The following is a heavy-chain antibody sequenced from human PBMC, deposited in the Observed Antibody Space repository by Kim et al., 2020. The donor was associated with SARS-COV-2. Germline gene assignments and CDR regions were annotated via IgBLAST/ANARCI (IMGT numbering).Heavy chain of an antibody. CDR2: INSDGSST. J-gene: IGHJ3*02. V-gene: IGHV3-74*01. CDR3: VRSLYNGAASGI. Sequence: GGSLRLSCAASGFPFTSNWMNWVRQAPGKGLVWVSRINSDGSSTDYADSVRGRFTISRDNTRNSLYLEMKSLRVEDTAMYYCVRSLYNGAASGIWRQGTMVSVSS. CDR1: GFPFTSNW. D-gene: IGHD2-8*01.